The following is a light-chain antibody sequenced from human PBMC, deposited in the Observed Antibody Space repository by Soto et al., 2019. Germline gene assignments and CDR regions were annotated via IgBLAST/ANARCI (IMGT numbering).Light chain of an antibody. CDR3: QKYNSAPRT. CDR1: RDINNY. J-gene: IGKJ1*01. V-gene: IGKV1-27*01. CDR2: AAS. Sequence: DIQMTQSPSSLSASVGDRVTITGRASRDINNYLAWYQFQPGKGPKLLIYAASTLQSVVPSRFSGSGSGTDFTFTISSLQPEDVATYFCQKYNSAPRTFGQGTRVEI.